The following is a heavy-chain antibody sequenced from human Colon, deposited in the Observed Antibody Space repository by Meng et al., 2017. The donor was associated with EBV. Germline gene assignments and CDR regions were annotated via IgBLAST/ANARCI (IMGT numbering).Heavy chain of an antibody. Sequence: QVQLQESGPGLVKPSQTLSLTCTVSGGSISSGGFYWSWIRQHPGKGLEWIGYIYYSGSTYYNPSLRSRVAISIDTSKNQFSLKLTSVTAADTAVYFCARTNYGDYNWFDPRGQGTLVTVS. J-gene: IGHJ5*02. CDR3: ARTNYGDYNWFDP. D-gene: IGHD4-17*01. V-gene: IGHV4-31*03. CDR2: IYYSGST. CDR1: GGSISSGGFY.